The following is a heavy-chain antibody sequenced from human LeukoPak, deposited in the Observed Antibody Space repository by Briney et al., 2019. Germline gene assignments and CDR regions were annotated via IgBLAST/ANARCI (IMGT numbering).Heavy chain of an antibody. CDR2: INHSGST. V-gene: IGHV4-34*01. Sequence: PSETLSLTCAVYGGSFSGYYWTWIRQPPGKGLEWIGEINHSGSTNYNPSLTSRVTISVDTSKNQFSLKLSSVTAADTAVYYCARALAAADSFDYWGQGTLVTVAS. CDR1: GGSFSGYY. CDR3: ARALAAADSFDY. J-gene: IGHJ4*02. D-gene: IGHD6-13*01.